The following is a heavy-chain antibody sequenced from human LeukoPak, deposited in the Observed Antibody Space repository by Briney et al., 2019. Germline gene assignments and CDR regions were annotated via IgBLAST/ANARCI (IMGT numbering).Heavy chain of an antibody. J-gene: IGHJ3*02. CDR1: GFTFSSYN. CDR2: ISSSSSYI. D-gene: IGHD5-12*01. Sequence: GGSLRLSCAASGFTFSSYNMNWVRQAPGKGLEWVSSISSSSSYIYYADSVKGRFTISRDNAKNSLYLQMNSLRAEDTAVYYCARDIVATIGYDAFDIWGQGTMVTVSS. CDR3: ARDIVATIGYDAFDI. V-gene: IGHV3-21*01.